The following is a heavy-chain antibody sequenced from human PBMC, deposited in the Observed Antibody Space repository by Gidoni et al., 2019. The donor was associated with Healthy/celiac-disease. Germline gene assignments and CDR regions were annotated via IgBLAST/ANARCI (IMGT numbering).Heavy chain of an antibody. CDR2: ISSSSSYI. CDR3: ARVMGRLGELSLRY. Sequence: EVQLVESGGGLVKPGGSLRLSGAASGFTFSSYSMNWVRQAPGKGLEWVSSISSSSSYIYYADSVKGRFTISRDNAKNSLYLQMNSLRAEDTAVYYCARVMGRLGELSLRYWGQGTLVTVSS. V-gene: IGHV3-21*01. J-gene: IGHJ4*02. D-gene: IGHD3-16*02. CDR1: GFTFSSYS.